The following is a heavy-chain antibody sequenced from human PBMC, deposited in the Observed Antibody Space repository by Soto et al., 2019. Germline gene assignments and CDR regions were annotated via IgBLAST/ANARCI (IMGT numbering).Heavy chain of an antibody. J-gene: IGHJ4*02. V-gene: IGHV1-3*01. CDR3: AKSLYYSSTSCSIDAYSSSWDSTYFDY. CDR2: INAGNGNT. Sequence: GASVKVSCKASGYTFTSYAMHWVRQAPGQRLEWMGWINAGNGNTKYSQKFQGRVTITRDTSASTAYMERSSLRSEDTAVYYCAKSLYYSSTSCSIDAYSSSWDSTYFDYWGQGTLVTVSS. D-gene: IGHD2-2*01. CDR1: GYTFTSYA.